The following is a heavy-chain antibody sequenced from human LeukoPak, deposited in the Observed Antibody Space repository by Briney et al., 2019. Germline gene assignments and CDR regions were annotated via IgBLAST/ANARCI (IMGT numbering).Heavy chain of an antibody. CDR1: GGSISSYY. CDR3: ARGGYYGSGSDFRFDP. D-gene: IGHD3-10*01. Sequence: SETLSLTCTVSGGSISSYYWSWIRQPPGKGLEWIGYIYYSGSTNYNPSLKSRVTISVDTSKNQFSLKLNSVTAADTAVYYCARGGYYGSGSDFRFDPWGQGTLVTVSS. V-gene: IGHV4-59*01. CDR2: IYYSGST. J-gene: IGHJ5*02.